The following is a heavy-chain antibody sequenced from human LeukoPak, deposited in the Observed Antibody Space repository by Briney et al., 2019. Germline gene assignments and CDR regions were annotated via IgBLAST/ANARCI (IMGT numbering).Heavy chain of an antibody. J-gene: IGHJ6*03. CDR1: GYTFPSYW. V-gene: IGHV1-2*02. CDR3: ARDACWRSSTSCYPYYYYYHMDV. Sequence: GESLKISCKGSGYTFPSYWIGWVRQAPGQGLEWMGWINPNSGGTNYAQKFQGRVTMTRDTSISTAYMELSRLRSDDTAVYYCARDACWRSSTSCYPYYYYYHMDVWGKGTTVTVSS. D-gene: IGHD2-2*01. CDR2: INPNSGGT.